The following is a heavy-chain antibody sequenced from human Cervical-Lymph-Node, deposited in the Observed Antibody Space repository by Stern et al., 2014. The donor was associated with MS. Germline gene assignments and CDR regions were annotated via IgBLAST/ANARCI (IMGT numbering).Heavy chain of an antibody. J-gene: IGHJ2*01. CDR1: GGSITNRDY. D-gene: IGHD4-11*01. CDR2: VYYRGIT. Sequence: QLVESGPGLVKPSETLSLTCSVSGGSITNRDYWGWIRQSPGKGLEWIGSVYYRGITYYRPSLKSRATISIDTSKNHFSLKLNLGTATDTAVYFCARGVTAVTNYVPNWCFDLWGRGTLVTISS. CDR3: ARGVTAVTNYVPNWCFDL. V-gene: IGHV4-39*02.